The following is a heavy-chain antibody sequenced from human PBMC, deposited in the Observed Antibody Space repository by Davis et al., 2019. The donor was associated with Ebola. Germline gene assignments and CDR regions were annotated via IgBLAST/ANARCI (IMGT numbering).Heavy chain of an antibody. CDR2: INPNSGVT. CDR1: GYTFTGYY. CDR3: AREGYDSSGYHWAY. V-gene: IGHV1-2*06. J-gene: IGHJ4*02. D-gene: IGHD3-22*01. Sequence: ASVPVSCKASGYTFTGYYMHWVRQAPGHGLEWMGRINPNSGVTNYAQKFQGRVTMTRDTSISTAYMELSRLRSDDTAVYYCAREGYDSSGYHWAYWGQGTLVTVSS.